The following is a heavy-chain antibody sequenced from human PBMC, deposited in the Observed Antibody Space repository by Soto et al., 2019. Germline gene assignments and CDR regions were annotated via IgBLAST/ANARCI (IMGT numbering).Heavy chain of an antibody. V-gene: IGHV3-23*01. Sequence: GGSLRLSCAASGFTFSSYAMSWVRQAPGKGLEWVSTISGSGGTRHYADSVKGRFTISRDNSKNTLYLQMDTLTAEDTAVYYCAKDRYDSSGYFFNDYWGQGTLVTVSS. CDR2: ISGSGGTR. D-gene: IGHD3-22*01. J-gene: IGHJ4*02. CDR1: GFTFSSYA. CDR3: AKDRYDSSGYFFNDY.